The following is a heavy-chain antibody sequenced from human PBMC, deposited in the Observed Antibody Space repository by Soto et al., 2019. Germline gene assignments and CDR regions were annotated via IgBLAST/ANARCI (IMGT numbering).Heavy chain of an antibody. CDR2: IYPGDSDT. D-gene: IGHD1-7*01. J-gene: IGHJ4*02. CDR1: GYSLSGYW. Sequence: GESLKISCTASGYSLSGYWIGWVRQMPGKGLEWMGIIYPGDSDTKYSPSFQGQVTISADKSIATAYLQWTSLKASDTAMYYCARRPGITGITDPFDHWGQGTLVTVSS. V-gene: IGHV5-51*01. CDR3: ARRPGITGITDPFDH.